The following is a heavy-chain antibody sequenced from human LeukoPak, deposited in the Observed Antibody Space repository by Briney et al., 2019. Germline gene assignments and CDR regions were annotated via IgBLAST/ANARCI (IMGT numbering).Heavy chain of an antibody. CDR2: IYYSGST. D-gene: IGHD3-10*01. CDR3: ARYRPSGFGEYHFDY. CDR1: GGSISSSNW. V-gene: IGHV4-4*02. Sequence: SETLSLTCTVSGGSISSSNWWSWVRQPPGKGLEWIGSIYYSGSTYYNPSLKSRVTISVDTSKNQFSLKLSSVTAADTAVYYCARYRPSGFGEYHFDYWGQGTLVTVSS. J-gene: IGHJ4*02.